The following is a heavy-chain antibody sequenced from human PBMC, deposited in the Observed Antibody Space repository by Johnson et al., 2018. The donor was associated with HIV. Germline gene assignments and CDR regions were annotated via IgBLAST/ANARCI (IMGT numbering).Heavy chain of an antibody. CDR2: IYSGGST. D-gene: IGHD3-22*01. V-gene: IGHV3-53*01. Sequence: VQLVESGGGLIQPGGSLRLSCAASGFTVSSNYMSWVRQAPGKGLEWVSVIYSGGSTYYADSVKGRFTISRDNSKNTLYLQMNSLRAEDTAVYYCARDGQDRYDAFDIWGQGTMVTVSS. CDR1: GFTVSSNY. CDR3: ARDGQDRYDAFDI. J-gene: IGHJ3*02.